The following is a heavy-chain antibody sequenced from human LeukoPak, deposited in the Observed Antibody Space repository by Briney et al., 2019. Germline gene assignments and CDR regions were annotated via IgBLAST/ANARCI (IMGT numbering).Heavy chain of an antibody. CDR2: ISWNSGSI. CDR1: GFTFDDYA. J-gene: IGHJ3*02. CDR3: AKDISGSYASVAFDI. Sequence: GRSLRLSCAASGFTFDDYAMHWVRQAPGKGLEWVSGISWNSGSIGYADSVKGRFTISRDNAKNSLYLQMNSLRAEDTALYYCAKDISGSYASVAFDIWGQGTMVTVSS. D-gene: IGHD3-16*01. V-gene: IGHV3-9*01.